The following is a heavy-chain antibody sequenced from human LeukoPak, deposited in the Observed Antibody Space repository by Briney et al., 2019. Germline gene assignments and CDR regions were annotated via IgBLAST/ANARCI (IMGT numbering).Heavy chain of an antibody. D-gene: IGHD2-8*01. CDR1: GGSITSTNW. CDR3: SRENGAFSPFGY. V-gene: IGHV4-4*02. Sequence: PSGTLSLTCGVSGGSITSTNWWSWVRQPPGQGLEWIGEVSPSGRTDYNPSLSSRVIMALDTSKKHLSLNLTSVTAADTAVYYCSRENGAFSPFGYWGQGTLVT. J-gene: IGHJ4*02. CDR2: VSPSGRT.